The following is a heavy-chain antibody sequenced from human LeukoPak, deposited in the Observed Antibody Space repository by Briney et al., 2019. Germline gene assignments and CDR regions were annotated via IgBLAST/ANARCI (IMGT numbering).Heavy chain of an antibody. V-gene: IGHV1-2*02. CDR1: GYTFTGYY. D-gene: IGHD2-2*01. Sequence: ASVKVSCKASGYTFTGYYMHWVRQAPGQGLEWMGWINPNGGGTNYAQKFQGRVTMTRDTSISTAYMELSRLRSDDTAVYYCARDYCSSTSCRLDYWGQGTLVTVSS. CDR3: ARDYCSSTSCRLDY. J-gene: IGHJ4*02. CDR2: INPNGGGT.